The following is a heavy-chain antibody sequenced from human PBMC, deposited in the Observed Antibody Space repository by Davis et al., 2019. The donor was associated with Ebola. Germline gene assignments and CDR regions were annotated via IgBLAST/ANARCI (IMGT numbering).Heavy chain of an antibody. V-gene: IGHV4-59*01. J-gene: IGHJ6*02. CDR3: AVGYGTRYYYYYMDV. D-gene: IGHD2-2*01. CDR2: IYYSGST. CDR1: GGSITNYY. Sequence: SETLSLTCTVSGGSITNYYWSWIRQTPGKGLEWIGYIYYSGSTNYNPSLKSRLTISVDTSKNQFSLKLRSLTAADTAVYYCAVGYGTRYYYYYMDVWGQGTTVTVSS.